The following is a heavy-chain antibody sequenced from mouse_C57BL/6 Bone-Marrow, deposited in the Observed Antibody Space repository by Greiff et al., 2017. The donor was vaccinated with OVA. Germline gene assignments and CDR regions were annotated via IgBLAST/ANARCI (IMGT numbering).Heavy chain of an antibody. J-gene: IGHJ4*01. Sequence: QVQLQQSGAELVRPGASVTLSCKASGYTFTDYEMHWVKQTPVHGLEWIGAIDPETGGTAYNQKFKGKAILTADKSSSTAYMELRSLTSEDSAVYYCTRSHYYGSPYYAMDYWGQGTSVTVSS. V-gene: IGHV1-15*01. CDR1: GYTFTDYE. CDR3: TRSHYYGSPYYAMDY. D-gene: IGHD1-1*01. CDR2: IDPETGGT.